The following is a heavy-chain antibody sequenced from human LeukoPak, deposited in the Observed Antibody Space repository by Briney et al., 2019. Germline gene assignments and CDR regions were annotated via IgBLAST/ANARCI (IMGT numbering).Heavy chain of an antibody. V-gene: IGHV4-59*01. CDR1: GDSISDYY. J-gene: IGHJ5*02. D-gene: IGHD5-24*01. Sequence: SETLSLTCTVSGDSISDYYWSWIRQPLGKVQEWSGEVYYSGSTHYNPFLKSRVTISIDTSNNEFSLRQTSVTAADTAVYYCARELDGNGGWFDPWGQGTLVTVSS. CDR3: ARELDGNGGWFDP. CDR2: VYYSGST.